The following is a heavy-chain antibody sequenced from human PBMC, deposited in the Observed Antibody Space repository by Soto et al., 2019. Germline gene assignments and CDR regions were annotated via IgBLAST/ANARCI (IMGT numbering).Heavy chain of an antibody. Sequence: SVKVSCKASGFTFTSSAVQWVRQARGQRLEWIGWIVVGSGNTNYAQKFQERVTITRDMSTSTAYMELSSLRSEDTAVYYCAAEGQLVAAWGAFDTWGQGTMVTVSS. J-gene: IGHJ3*02. V-gene: IGHV1-58*01. CDR3: AAEGQLVAAWGAFDT. CDR1: GFTFTSSA. D-gene: IGHD2-15*01. CDR2: IVVGSGNT.